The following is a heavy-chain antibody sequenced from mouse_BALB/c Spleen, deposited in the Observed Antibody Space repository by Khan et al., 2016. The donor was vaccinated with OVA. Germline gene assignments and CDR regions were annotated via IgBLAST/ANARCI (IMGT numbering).Heavy chain of an antibody. J-gene: IGHJ3*01. Sequence: QVQLKQSGPELKKPGETVKISCKASGYTFTNYGINWVKRAPGKGLKWMGWINTNTGEPTYAEEFKGRFAFSLETSASTAYLQLNNLKNEDTATYFCARGNYYGSNSWFAYWGQGTLVTVSA. CDR2: INTNTGEP. CDR3: ARGNYYGSNSWFAY. V-gene: IGHV9-3*02. CDR1: GYTFTNYG. D-gene: IGHD1-1*01.